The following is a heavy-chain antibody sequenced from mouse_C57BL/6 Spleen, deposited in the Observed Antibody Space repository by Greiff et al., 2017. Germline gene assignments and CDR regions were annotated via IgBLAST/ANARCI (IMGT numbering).Heavy chain of an antibody. CDR3: ARGYYGSSPFAY. Sequence: QVQLQQSGAELVKPGASVKMSCKASGYTFTTYPIEWMKQNHGKSLAWIGYFLPYNDDTMYNEKFKGKATLTVEKSSSTVYLELSRLTSDDSAVYYCARGYYGSSPFAYWGQGTLVTVSA. J-gene: IGHJ3*01. D-gene: IGHD1-1*01. V-gene: IGHV1-47*01. CDR2: FLPYNDDT. CDR1: GYTFTTYP.